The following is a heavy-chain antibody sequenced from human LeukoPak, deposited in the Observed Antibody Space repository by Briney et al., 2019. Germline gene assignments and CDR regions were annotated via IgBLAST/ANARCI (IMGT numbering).Heavy chain of an antibody. D-gene: IGHD2-21*02. CDR1: GDTVSSNSAT. CDR2: TYYRSKWYN. V-gene: IGHV6-1*01. J-gene: IGHJ6*02. Sequence: SQSLSLTCAISGDTVSSNSATWNRIRQSPSRGLEWLGRTYYRSKWYNDYAPSVNSRITINPDTSKNQLSLQLTSVTPEDSAVYYCARHVTSHYGLDVWGQGTTVTVSS. CDR3: ARHVTSHYGLDV.